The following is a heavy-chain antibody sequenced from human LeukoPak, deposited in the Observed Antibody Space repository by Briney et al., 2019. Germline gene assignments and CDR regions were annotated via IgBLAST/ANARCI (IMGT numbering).Heavy chain of an antibody. V-gene: IGHV1-2*02. CDR3: ARDREGPDYGDYYSP. Sequence: ASVKLSCKASGYTFTAYYMHWVRQAPGQGLEYMGWIDPNSGGTQYAQKFQGGVTMTRDTSISTAYMELSRLISDDTAVYYCARDREGPDYGDYYSPWGQGTLVTVSS. J-gene: IGHJ5*02. CDR2: IDPNSGGT. CDR1: GYTFTAYY. D-gene: IGHD4-17*01.